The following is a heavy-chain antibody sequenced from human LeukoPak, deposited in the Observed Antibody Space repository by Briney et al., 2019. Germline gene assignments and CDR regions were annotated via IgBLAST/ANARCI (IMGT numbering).Heavy chain of an antibody. D-gene: IGHD6-13*01. J-gene: IGHJ3*02. CDR2: IIPILGIA. V-gene: IGHV1-69*04. Sequence: ASVKVSCKASGGTFSSYAISWVRQAPGQGLEWMGRIIPILGIANYAQKFQGRVTITADKSTGTAYMELSSLRSEDTAVYYCARRYSSSSYDAFDIWGQGTMVTVSS. CDR1: GGTFSSYA. CDR3: ARRYSSSSYDAFDI.